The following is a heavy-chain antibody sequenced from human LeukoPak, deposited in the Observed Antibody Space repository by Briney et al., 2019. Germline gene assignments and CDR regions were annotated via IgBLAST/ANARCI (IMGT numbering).Heavy chain of an antibody. J-gene: IGHJ4*02. D-gene: IGHD5-18*01. CDR2: IYTSGSI. CDR1: GGSISSGSYY. Sequence: SQTLSLTCTVSGGSISSGSYYWSWIRQPAGKGLEWIGRIYTSGSINYNPSLKSRVTISVDTSKNQFSLKLSSVTAADTAVYYCARGGYSYGLQRYFDYWGQGTLVTVSS. V-gene: IGHV4-61*02. CDR3: ARGGYSYGLQRYFDY.